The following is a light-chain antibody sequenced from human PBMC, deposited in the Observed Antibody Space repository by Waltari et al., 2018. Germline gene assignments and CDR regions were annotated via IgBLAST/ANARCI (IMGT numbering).Light chain of an antibody. CDR1: SGDVGSYKL. V-gene: IGLV2-23*02. Sequence: QSGLTQPASVSGSPGQSITISCTGSSGDVGSYKLFSWYQRHPGKAPKLIISEVNDRSPGVSNRFSGSKSGNTASLTISGLQAEDEADYYCCSYAGGSVIFGGGTKLTVL. CDR2: EVN. CDR3: CSYAGGSVI. J-gene: IGLJ2*01.